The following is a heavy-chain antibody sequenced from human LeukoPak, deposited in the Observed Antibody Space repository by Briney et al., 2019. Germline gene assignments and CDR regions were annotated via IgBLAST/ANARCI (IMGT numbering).Heavy chain of an antibody. J-gene: IGHJ4*02. CDR2: IYPGDSDT. CDR1: GYSFTNYW. CDR3: ARRGEAMDPFDY. V-gene: IGHV5-51*01. Sequence: GESLKISCKASGYSFTNYWIGWVRQLPGKGLEWMMIIYPGDSDTRYSPSFQGQVTISADKSINTAYLQWSSLKASDTAIYYCARRGEAMDPFDYWGQGTLVTVSS. D-gene: IGHD5-18*01.